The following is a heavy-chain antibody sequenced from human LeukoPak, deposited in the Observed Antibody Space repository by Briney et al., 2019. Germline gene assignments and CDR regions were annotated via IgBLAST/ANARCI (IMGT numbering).Heavy chain of an antibody. Sequence: PGGSLRLSCAASGFTFSSYAMHWVRQAPGKGLEYVSAISSNGGSTYYADSVKGRFTISRDNSKNSLYLQMNSLRTEDTALYYCAGGEMATGDPFDYWGQGTLVTVSS. J-gene: IGHJ4*02. CDR2: ISSNGGST. V-gene: IGHV3-64*04. CDR1: GFTFSSYA. CDR3: AGGEMATGDPFDY. D-gene: IGHD5-24*01.